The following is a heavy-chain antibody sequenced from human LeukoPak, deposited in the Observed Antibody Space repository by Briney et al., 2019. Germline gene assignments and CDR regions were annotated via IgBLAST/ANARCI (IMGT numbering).Heavy chain of an antibody. Sequence: SETLSLTCTVSGGSISSYYWSWIRQPPGKGLEWIGYIYTSGSTNYNPSLKSRVTISVDTTKNQFSLKLSSVTAADTAVYYWARGRGWFDPWGQGTLVTVSS. D-gene: IGHD5-24*01. CDR3: ARGRGWFDP. V-gene: IGHV4-4*09. CDR1: GGSISSYY. J-gene: IGHJ5*02. CDR2: IYTSGST.